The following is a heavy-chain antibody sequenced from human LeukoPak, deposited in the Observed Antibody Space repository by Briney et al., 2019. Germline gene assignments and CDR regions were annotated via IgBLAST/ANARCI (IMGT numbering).Heavy chain of an antibody. CDR1: GFTFSDYA. CDR3: TKDYRASEPQLDY. V-gene: IGHV3-23*01. D-gene: IGHD4-11*01. CDR2: ISGSGSST. J-gene: IGHJ4*02. Sequence: PGGSLRLSCAASGFTFSDYAMSWVRQAPGKGLEWVTGISGSGSSTWYADSVKGRFTISRDNSKNTLYLQMNSLRAEDTAVYYCTKDYRASEPQLDYWGQGTLVTVSS.